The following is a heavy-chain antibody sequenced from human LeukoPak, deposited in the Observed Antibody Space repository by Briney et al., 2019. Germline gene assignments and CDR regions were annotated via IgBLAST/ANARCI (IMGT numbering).Heavy chain of an antibody. CDR3: ASENCSGTSCSSFDY. D-gene: IGHD2-2*01. CDR2: INHSGST. J-gene: IGHJ4*02. V-gene: IGHV4-34*01. CDR1: GGSFSGYY. Sequence: SETLSLTCAVYGGSFSGYYWSWIRQPPGKGLEWIGEINHSGSTNYNPSLKSRVTISVDTSKNQFSLRLSSVTAADTAVYYCASENCSGTSCSSFDYWGQGTLVTVSS.